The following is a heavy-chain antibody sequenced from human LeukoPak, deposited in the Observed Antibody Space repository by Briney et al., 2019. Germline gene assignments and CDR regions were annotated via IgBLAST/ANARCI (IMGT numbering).Heavy chain of an antibody. CDR1: GGTFSSYA. CDR3: ASGGTYYYGSGSYRFFDY. CDR2: IIPIFGTA. Sequence: ASVKVSCKASGGTFSSYAISWVRQAPGRGPEWMGGIIPIFGTANYAQKFQGRVTITTDESTSTAYMELSSLRSEDTAVYYCASGGTYYYGSGSYRFFDYWGQGTLVTVSS. J-gene: IGHJ4*02. D-gene: IGHD3-10*01. V-gene: IGHV1-69*05.